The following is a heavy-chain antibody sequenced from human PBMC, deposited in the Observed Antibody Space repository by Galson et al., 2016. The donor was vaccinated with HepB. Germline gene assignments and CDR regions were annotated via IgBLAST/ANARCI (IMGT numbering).Heavy chain of an antibody. J-gene: IGHJ4*02. CDR1: GFTFVSTV. V-gene: IGHV1-58*01. CDR2: IAVGSGTT. CDR3: VAAYGSGTPAY. D-gene: IGHD3-10*01. Sequence: SVKVSCKASGFTFVSTVVQWVRQARGQRPEWLGWIAVGSGTTKYAENIHERLTLTRDISASAAYMEVRRLTSEDTAVYYRVAAYGSGTPAYWGQGTLVTVSS.